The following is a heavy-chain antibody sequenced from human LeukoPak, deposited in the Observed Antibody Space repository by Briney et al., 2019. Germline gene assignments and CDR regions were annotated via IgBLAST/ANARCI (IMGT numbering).Heavy chain of an antibody. CDR2: IYNGGSA. CDR1: GGSVSTYY. Sequence: SETLSLTCTVSGGSVSTYYWSWIRQSPGKGLEWIGYIYNGGSANYNPSLKSRVTISLDTSKNQFSLNLSSVTAADTAVYYCARHVRYSYVVFDYWGQGTLVTVSS. J-gene: IGHJ4*02. CDR3: ARHVRYSYVVFDY. D-gene: IGHD5-18*01. V-gene: IGHV4-59*08.